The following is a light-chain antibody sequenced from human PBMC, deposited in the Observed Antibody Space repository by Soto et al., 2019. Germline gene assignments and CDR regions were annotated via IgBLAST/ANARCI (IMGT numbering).Light chain of an antibody. CDR2: SDN. CDR3: SAWDDSLNGVV. Sequence: QAVVTQPPSASGTPGQRVTISCSGSSPNIGSKTVKWHQQIPGTAPKLLIYSDNQRPSGVPDRFSGSKSGTSASLAISGLQSEDEADYYCSAWDDSLNGVVFGGGTKLTVL. J-gene: IGLJ2*01. CDR1: SPNIGSKT. V-gene: IGLV1-44*01.